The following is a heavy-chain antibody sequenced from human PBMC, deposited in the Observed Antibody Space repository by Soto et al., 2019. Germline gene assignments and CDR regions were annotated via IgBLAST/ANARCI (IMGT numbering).Heavy chain of an antibody. CDR3: ARSGDSGYDWVY. D-gene: IGHD5-12*01. J-gene: IGHJ4*02. CDR1: GGSISSGGYS. Sequence: QLQLQESGSGLVKPSQTLSLTCAVSGGSISSGGYSWSWMREPQGKGLQWIGYIYHSGSTYYNPSLNSRVTISVDRSKNQFSQKLSSVTAADTAVYYCARSGDSGYDWVYWGQGTLVTVSS. CDR2: IYHSGST. V-gene: IGHV4-30-2*01.